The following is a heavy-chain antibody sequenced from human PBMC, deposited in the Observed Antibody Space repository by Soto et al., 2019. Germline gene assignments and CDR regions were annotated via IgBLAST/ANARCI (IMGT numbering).Heavy chain of an antibody. Sequence: SETLSLTCTVSGGSISSSSYYWGWIRQPPGKGLEWIGSIYYSGSTYYNPSLKSRVTISVDTSKNQFSLKLSSVTAADTAVYYCARSHRSGYRKGYYYGMDVWGQGTTLTVSS. D-gene: IGHD3-3*01. J-gene: IGHJ6*02. CDR3: ARSHRSGYRKGYYYGMDV. CDR1: GGSISSSSYY. CDR2: IYYSGST. V-gene: IGHV4-39*01.